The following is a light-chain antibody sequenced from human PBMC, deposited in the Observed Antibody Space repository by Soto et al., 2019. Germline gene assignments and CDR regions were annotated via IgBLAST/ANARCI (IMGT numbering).Light chain of an antibody. Sequence: EIVLTQSPGTLSLSPWERATLSCRASQSVSSAYLAWYQHKPGQPPTLLIYAASSRVTGIPDRFSGSGSGTDFTLTISRLEPEDFAVYYCQQYGSSSTWTFGQGTKVEIK. CDR3: QQYGSSSTWT. CDR2: AAS. V-gene: IGKV3-20*01. J-gene: IGKJ1*01. CDR1: QSVSSAY.